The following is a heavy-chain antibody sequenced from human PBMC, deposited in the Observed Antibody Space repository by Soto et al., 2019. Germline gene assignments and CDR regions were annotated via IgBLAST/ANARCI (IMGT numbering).Heavy chain of an antibody. J-gene: IGHJ4*02. D-gene: IGHD3-16*02. CDR3: ARGSIYYDYIWGSYRFVGFDY. Sequence: SETLSLTCTVSGGSISSYYWSWIRQPPGKGLEWIGYIYYSGSTNYNPSLKSRVNISVDTSKNQFSLKLSAVTAADTAVYDCARGSIYYDYIWGSYRFVGFDYWGQGTLVTVSS. CDR1: GGSISSYY. V-gene: IGHV4-59*01. CDR2: IYYSGST.